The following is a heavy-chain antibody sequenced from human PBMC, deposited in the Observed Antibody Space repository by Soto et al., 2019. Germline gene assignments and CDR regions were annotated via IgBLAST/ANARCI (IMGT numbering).Heavy chain of an antibody. CDR3: ARGLSGYYGFDY. J-gene: IGHJ4*02. Sequence: EVQLVESGGGLVQFGGSLRLSCAASGFTFSRYSMHWVRQVPGKGLVWVSRIKGDGTNTGYADSVKGRFTISRDNVKNTLYLQMNSLRAEDTAVYYCARGLSGYYGFDYWGQGTLVTVSS. CDR1: GFTFSRYS. D-gene: IGHD5-12*01. V-gene: IGHV3-74*01. CDR2: IKGDGTNT.